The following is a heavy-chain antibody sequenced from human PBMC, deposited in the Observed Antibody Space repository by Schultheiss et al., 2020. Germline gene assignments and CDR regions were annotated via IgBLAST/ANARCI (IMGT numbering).Heavy chain of an antibody. CDR1: GYTFTSYG. CDR2: LNPSGGST. CDR3: ARADGSGLSYYYYGMDV. Sequence: ASVKVSCKASGYTFTSYGISWVRQAPGQGLEWMGILNPSGGSTTYAQKFQGRVTMTRDMSTSTVYMELSSLRSEDTAVYYCARADGSGLSYYYYGMDVWGQGTTVTVSS. V-gene: IGHV1-46*03. D-gene: IGHD3-10*01. J-gene: IGHJ6*02.